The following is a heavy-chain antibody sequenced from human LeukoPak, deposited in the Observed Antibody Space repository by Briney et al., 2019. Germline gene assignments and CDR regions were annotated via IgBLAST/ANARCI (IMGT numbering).Heavy chain of an antibody. CDR1: GYTFTSYS. CDR2: IDAGNGNT. V-gene: IGHV1-3*01. D-gene: IGHD6-19*01. CDR3: ARGTWERSGWYYFDY. J-gene: IGHJ4*02. Sequence: ASVKVSCKASGYTFTSYSMHWVRQAPGQRLEWMGRIDAGNGNTKYLQKLQGRVTITRDTSASAAYMDLSSLRSEDTAVYYCARGTWERSGWYYFDYWGQGTLVTVSS.